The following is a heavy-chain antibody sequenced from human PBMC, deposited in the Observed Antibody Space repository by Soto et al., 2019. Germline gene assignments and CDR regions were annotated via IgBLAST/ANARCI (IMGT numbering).Heavy chain of an antibody. J-gene: IGHJ4*02. CDR2: ITYDGSFQ. D-gene: IGHD1-7*01. V-gene: IGHV3-30*18. Sequence: GGSLRLSCQASGFNFDNYGIHWVRQAPGKGLEWVAVITYDGSFQYYADSVKGRFTISRDNSKNTLSLHLNTLKPEDTAVYHCAKDRVGGTFYTPLAFWGQGTLVTVSS. CDR1: GFNFDNYG. CDR3: AKDRVGGTFYTPLAF.